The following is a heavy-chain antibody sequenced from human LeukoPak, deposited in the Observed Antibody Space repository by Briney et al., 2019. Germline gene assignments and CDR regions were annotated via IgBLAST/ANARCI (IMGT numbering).Heavy chain of an antibody. CDR3: ARLQATVTIHAYFDY. Sequence: SGTLSLTCAVSGGSISSNNWWSWVRQPPGKGLEWIGSIYYSGSTYYNPSLKSRVTISVDTSKNQFSLRLDSVTAADTAVYYCARLQATVTIHAYFDYWGQGTLVTVSS. CDR1: GGSISSNNW. CDR2: IYYSGST. V-gene: IGHV4-4*02. J-gene: IGHJ4*01. D-gene: IGHD4-17*01.